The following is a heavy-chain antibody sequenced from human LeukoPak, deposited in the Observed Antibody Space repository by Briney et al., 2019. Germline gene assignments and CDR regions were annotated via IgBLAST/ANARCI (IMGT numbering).Heavy chain of an antibody. V-gene: IGHV3-30*18. CDR2: ISYDGSNK. Sequence: PGGSLRLSCAASGFTFSSYGMHWVRQAPGKGLEWVAVISYDGSNKYYAGSVKGRFTISGDNSKNTLYLQMNSLRAEDTAVYYCAKGTGSSGWYEGIGYWGQGTLVSVSS. J-gene: IGHJ4*02. CDR1: GFTFSSYG. CDR3: AKGTGSSGWYEGIGY. D-gene: IGHD6-19*01.